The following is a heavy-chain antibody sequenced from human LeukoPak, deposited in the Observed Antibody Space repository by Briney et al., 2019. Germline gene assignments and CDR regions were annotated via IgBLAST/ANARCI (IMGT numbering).Heavy chain of an antibody. CDR2: ISYDGSNK. D-gene: IGHD1-26*01. CDR1: GFTFSSYG. J-gene: IGHJ4*02. CDR3: AKEGGWELLYNYFDY. Sequence: PGGSLRLSCAASGFTFSSYGMHWVRQAPGKGLEWVAVISYDGSNKYYADSVKGRFTISRDNSKNTLYLQMNSLRAEDTAVYYCAKEGGWELLYNYFDYWGQGTLVTVSS. V-gene: IGHV3-30*18.